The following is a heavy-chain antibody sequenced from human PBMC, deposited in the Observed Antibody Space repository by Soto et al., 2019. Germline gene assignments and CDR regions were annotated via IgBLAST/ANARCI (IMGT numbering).Heavy chain of an antibody. J-gene: IGHJ4*02. D-gene: IGHD5-12*01. CDR1: GFTFSSYA. CDR3: ARGGYSGYGPFDY. CDR2: ISYDGSNK. Sequence: QVQLVESGGGVVQPGRSLRLSCAASGFTFSSYAMHWVRQAPGKGLEWVAVISYDGSNKYYADSVKGRFTISRDNSKNPLYLQMNSLRAEDTAVYYCARGGYSGYGPFDYWGQGTLVTVSS. V-gene: IGHV3-30-3*01.